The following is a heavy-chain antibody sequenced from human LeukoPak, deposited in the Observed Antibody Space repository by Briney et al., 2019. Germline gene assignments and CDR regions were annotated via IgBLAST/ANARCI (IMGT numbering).Heavy chain of an antibody. V-gene: IGHV3-49*04. CDR2: IRSKAYGGTT. CDR3: TSFGESY. J-gene: IGHJ4*02. D-gene: IGHD3-10*01. Sequence: GGSLRLSCTASGFTFGDYAMSWVRQAPGKGLEGVGFIRSKAYGGTTEYAASVKGRFTISRDDSKSIAYLQMNSLKTEDTAVYYCTSFGESYWGQGTLVTVSS. CDR1: GFTFGDYA.